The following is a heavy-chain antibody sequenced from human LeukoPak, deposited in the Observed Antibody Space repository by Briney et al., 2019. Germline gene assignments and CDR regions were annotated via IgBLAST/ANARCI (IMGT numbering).Heavy chain of an antibody. J-gene: IGHJ4*02. D-gene: IGHD2-2*01. Sequence: GGSLRLSCAASGFTFSSYAMSWVRQAPGKGLEWVSAISGSGGSTYYADSVKGRLTISRDNSKNTLYLQMNSLRAEDTAVYYCAKGPAVGSYCSSTSCYQGDDYWGQGTLVTVSS. V-gene: IGHV3-23*01. CDR1: GFTFSSYA. CDR3: AKGPAVGSYCSSTSCYQGDDY. CDR2: ISGSGGST.